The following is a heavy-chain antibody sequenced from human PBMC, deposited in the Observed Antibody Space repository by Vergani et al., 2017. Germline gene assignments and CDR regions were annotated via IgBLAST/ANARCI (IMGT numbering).Heavy chain of an antibody. CDR3: AQALVSSSGGGWFDP. CDR2: ISWNSNRI. D-gene: IGHD6-6*01. V-gene: IGHV3-9*02. Sequence: EVQLEESGGGLVLPGRSLRLSCVASGFTSAGYAMHWVRQAPGKGLEWVSGISWNSNRIGYADSVKGRFTISRDNAKNSLYLQMNSLTAEDTALYYCAQALVSSSGGGWFDPWGQGTLVTVSS. J-gene: IGHJ5*02. CDR1: GFTSAGYA.